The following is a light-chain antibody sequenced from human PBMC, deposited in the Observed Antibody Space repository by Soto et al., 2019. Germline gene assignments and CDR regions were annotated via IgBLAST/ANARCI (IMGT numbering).Light chain of an antibody. V-gene: IGLV2-14*01. J-gene: IGLJ7*01. CDR1: SSDVGGHNY. CDR2: DVS. Sequence: QSALTQPASVSGSPGQSITISCTGTSSDVGGHNYVSWYQQHPGKAPKLMIYDVSNRPSGVSNRFSGSKSGNTASLTISGPQAEYEADYYCSSYTSSSTAVFAGGTQLTVL. CDR3: SSYTSSSTAV.